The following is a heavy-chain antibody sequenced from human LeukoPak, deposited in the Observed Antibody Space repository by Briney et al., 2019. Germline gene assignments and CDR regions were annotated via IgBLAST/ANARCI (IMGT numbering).Heavy chain of an antibody. Sequence: ASVKVSCKASGYTFTSYDINWVRQAAGQGLEWMGWMNPNSGNTGYAQKFQGRVTITRNTSISTAYMELSRLRSEDTAVYYCARGGIPAAILVGYYYYYMDVWGKGTTVTVSS. CDR2: MNPNSGNT. CDR1: GYTFTSYD. CDR3: ARGGIPAAILVGYYYYYMDV. J-gene: IGHJ6*03. V-gene: IGHV1-8*03. D-gene: IGHD2-2*02.